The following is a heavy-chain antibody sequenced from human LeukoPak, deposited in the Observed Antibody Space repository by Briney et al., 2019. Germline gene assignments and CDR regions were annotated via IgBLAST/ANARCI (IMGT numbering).Heavy chain of an antibody. CDR1: GFTFSSYA. J-gene: IGHJ4*02. CDR2: MSGGGRRT. V-gene: IGHV3-23*01. Sequence: PGGSLRLSCAASGFTFSSYALSWVRQAPGKGLEWVSAMSGGGRRTYYADSVKGRFTISRDNSKNTLYLQMNSLRAEDTAVYYCAKEVSSSATPRFDYWGQGTLVTVSS. D-gene: IGHD6-13*01. CDR3: AKEVSSSATPRFDY.